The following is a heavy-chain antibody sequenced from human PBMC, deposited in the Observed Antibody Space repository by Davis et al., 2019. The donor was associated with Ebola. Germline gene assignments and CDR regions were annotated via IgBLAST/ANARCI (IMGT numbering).Heavy chain of an antibody. J-gene: IGHJ6*02. Sequence: GGSLRLSCAASGFTVSTNYMSWVRQAPGKGLEWVSVIYSGGSTYYADSVKGRFTISRHNSKNTLYLQMNSLRAEDTAVYYCARGPEMATSSFYYYYDMDVWGQGTTVTVSS. CDR3: ARGPEMATSSFYYYYDMDV. V-gene: IGHV3-53*04. CDR1: GFTVSTNY. D-gene: IGHD5-24*01. CDR2: IYSGGST.